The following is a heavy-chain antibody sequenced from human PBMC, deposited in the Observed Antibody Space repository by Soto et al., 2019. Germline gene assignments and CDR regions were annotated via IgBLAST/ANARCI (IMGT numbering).Heavy chain of an antibody. Sequence: ASVKVSCKASGYTFTSYGISWVRQAPGQGLEWMGWISAYNGNTNYAQKLQGRVTMTTDTSTNTVYMELRSLRSDDTAVYYGARGGDGYNFGAVYWGQGTPVTVSS. V-gene: IGHV1-18*01. CDR2: ISAYNGNT. J-gene: IGHJ4*02. CDR1: GYTFTSYG. CDR3: ARGGDGYNFGAVY. D-gene: IGHD2-21*01.